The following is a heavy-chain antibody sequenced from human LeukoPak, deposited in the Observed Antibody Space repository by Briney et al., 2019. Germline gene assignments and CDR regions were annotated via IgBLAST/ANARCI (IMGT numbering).Heavy chain of an antibody. Sequence: SVKVSCKASGGTFSSYAISWVRQAPGQGLEWMGGIIPIFGTANYAQKFQGRVTITADESMSTAYMELSSLRSEDTAVYYCARDGGGGYSYGYLDYWGQGTLVTVSS. CDR3: ARDGGGGYSYGYLDY. J-gene: IGHJ4*02. CDR2: IIPIFGTA. CDR1: GGTFSSYA. D-gene: IGHD5-18*01. V-gene: IGHV1-69*13.